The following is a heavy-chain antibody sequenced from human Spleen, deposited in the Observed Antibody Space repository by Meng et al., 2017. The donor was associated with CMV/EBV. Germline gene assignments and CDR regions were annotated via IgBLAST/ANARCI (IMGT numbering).Heavy chain of an antibody. CDR1: GYTFADYY. D-gene: IGHD2-21*01. CDR2: INPNSGGA. CDR3: ARGGGAAYFDY. J-gene: IGHJ4*02. Sequence: ASVKVSCKASGYTFADYYIHWVRQAPGQGLEWMGWINPNSGGANYAQQFQGRVTMTRDTSISTASVELSGLRSDDTAVYFCARGGGAAYFDYWGPGTLVTVSS. V-gene: IGHV1-2*02.